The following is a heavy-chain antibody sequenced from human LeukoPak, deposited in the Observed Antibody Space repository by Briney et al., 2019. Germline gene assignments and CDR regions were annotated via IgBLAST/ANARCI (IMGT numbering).Heavy chain of an antibody. CDR3: ARSVYSSGWYVSNY. CDR1: GFTFSSYE. J-gene: IGHJ4*02. Sequence: PGGSLRLSCAASGFTFSSYEMNWVRQAPGKGLEWVSSISISSSYIYYADSVKGRVTISRDNAKNSLYLQMNSLRAEDTAVYYCARSVYSSGWYVSNYWGQGTLVTVSS. CDR2: ISISSSYI. D-gene: IGHD6-19*01. V-gene: IGHV3-21*01.